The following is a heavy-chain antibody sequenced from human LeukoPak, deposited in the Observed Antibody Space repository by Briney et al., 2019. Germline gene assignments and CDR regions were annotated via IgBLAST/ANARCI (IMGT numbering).Heavy chain of an antibody. Sequence: GGSLRLSCAASGFTFCSYVMSWVRQAPGERLEWVSDISGSGGSTYYADSVTSRFTISRDNSKNTLYLHMNSLRAEDTALYYFAKLDYGDYSHFDYWGQGTLVTVSS. CDR1: GFTFCSYV. CDR3: AKLDYGDYSHFDY. J-gene: IGHJ4*02. D-gene: IGHD4-17*01. V-gene: IGHV3-23*01. CDR2: ISGSGGST.